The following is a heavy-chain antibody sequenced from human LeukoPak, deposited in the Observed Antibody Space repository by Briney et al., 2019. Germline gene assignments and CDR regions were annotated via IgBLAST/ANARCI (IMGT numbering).Heavy chain of an antibody. D-gene: IGHD5-18*01. V-gene: IGHV3-33*01. J-gene: IGHJ4*02. CDR1: GFTFSSYG. CDR3: ARDGIVLDGYSYGYPDY. Sequence: PGGSLRLSCAASGFTFSSYGMHWVRQAPGKGLEWVAFIWYDGSNKYYADSVKGRFTISRDNSKNTLYLQMNSLRAEDTAVYYCARDGIVLDGYSYGYPDYWGQGTLVTVSS. CDR2: IWYDGSNK.